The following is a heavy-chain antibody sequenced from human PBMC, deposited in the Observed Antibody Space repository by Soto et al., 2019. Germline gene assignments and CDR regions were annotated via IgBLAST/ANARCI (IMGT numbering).Heavy chain of an antibody. CDR3: ARDPPRESAGRDGYNPQYYFDY. D-gene: IGHD5-12*01. CDR2: IIPIFGTA. J-gene: IGHJ4*02. V-gene: IGHV1-69*13. CDR1: GGTFSSYA. Sequence: SVKVSCKASGGTFSSYAISWVRQAPGQGLEWMGGIIPIFGTANYAQKFQGRVTITADESTSTAYMELSSLRSEDTAVYYCARDPPRESAGRDGYNPQYYFDYWGQGTLVTVSS.